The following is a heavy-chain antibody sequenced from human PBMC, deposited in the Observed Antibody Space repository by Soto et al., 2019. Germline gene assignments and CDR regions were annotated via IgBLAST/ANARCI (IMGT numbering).Heavy chain of an antibody. V-gene: IGHV4-4*02. Sequence: QVKLQESGPGLVEPSGTLSLTCAVSGGSVSSTNWWSWVRQPPGKGLEWIGEIYHSGSTYYNPCLKSRDTITVDKSKIQFSLRLSSATAADTAVYFCARDRAVSARGSFDYWGQGTLVTVSS. J-gene: IGHJ4*02. CDR1: GGSVSSTNW. CDR2: IYHSGST. D-gene: IGHD6-19*01. CDR3: ARDRAVSARGSFDY.